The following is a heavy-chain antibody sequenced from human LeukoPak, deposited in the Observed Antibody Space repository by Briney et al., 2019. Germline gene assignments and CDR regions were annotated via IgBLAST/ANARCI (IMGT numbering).Heavy chain of an antibody. D-gene: IGHD3-10*01. CDR3: ARQAGSYPYYMDV. J-gene: IGHJ6*03. V-gene: IGHV4-34*01. Sequence: SETLSLTCAVYGEPFSGYYWSWIRQPPGKGLEWIGEINHSGSTNYNPSLKSRVTISVDTSKNQFSLKLSSVTAADTAVYYCARQAGSYPYYMDVWGKGTTVTISS. CDR1: GEPFSGYY. CDR2: INHSGST.